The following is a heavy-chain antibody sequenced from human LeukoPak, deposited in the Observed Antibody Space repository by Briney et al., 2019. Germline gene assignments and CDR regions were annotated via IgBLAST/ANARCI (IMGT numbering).Heavy chain of an antibody. CDR3: ARGSPNFVAKSAFQHHLDI. Sequence: ASVKVSCKASGYTFTGYYMHWVRQAPGQGLEWMGGIIPIFGTANYAQKFQGRVTITADKSTSTAYMELSSLRSEDTAVYYCARGSPNFVAKSAFQHHLDIWGQGTMVTVSS. CDR2: IIPIFGTA. J-gene: IGHJ3*02. V-gene: IGHV1-69*06. CDR1: GYTFTGYY. D-gene: IGHD1-14*01.